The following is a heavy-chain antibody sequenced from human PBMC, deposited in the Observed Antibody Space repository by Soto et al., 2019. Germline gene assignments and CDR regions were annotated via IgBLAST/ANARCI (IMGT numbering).Heavy chain of an antibody. CDR3: ARVRTRDGYKTGYFEN. CDR1: GFTFSSYW. V-gene: IGHV3-7*05. CDR2: IRQDGNEK. D-gene: IGHD5-12*01. Sequence: EVQLVESGGGLVQPGGSLRVSCAASGFTFSSYWMSWVRQAPGKGLEWVANIRQDGNEKYYVDSVKGRFTISRDNAKNSLYLQMNSLRAEDTAVYYYARVRTRDGYKTGYFENWGQGILVTVSS. J-gene: IGHJ4*02.